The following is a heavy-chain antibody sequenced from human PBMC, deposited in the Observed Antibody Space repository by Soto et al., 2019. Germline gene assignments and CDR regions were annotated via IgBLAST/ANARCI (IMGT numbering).Heavy chain of an antibody. CDR1: GFTFSSYS. J-gene: IGHJ4*02. CDR3: ARDSSSWFTHFDY. CDR2: ISSSSSYI. V-gene: IGHV3-21*01. D-gene: IGHD6-13*01. Sequence: PGGSLRLSCAASGFTFSSYSMNWVRQAPGKGLEWVSSISSSSSYIYYADSVKGRFTISRDNAKNSLYLQMNSLRAEDTAVYYCARDSSSWFTHFDYWGQGTLVTVSS.